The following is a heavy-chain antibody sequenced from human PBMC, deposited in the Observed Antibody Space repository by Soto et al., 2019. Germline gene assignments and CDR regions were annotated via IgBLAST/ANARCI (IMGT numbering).Heavy chain of an antibody. CDR2: IYHSGST. CDR1: GGSISSGGYS. Sequence: QLQLQESGSGLVKPSQTLSLTCAVSGGSISSGGYSWSWIRQPPGKGLAWIGYIYHSGSTYYNPSLKSRVTISVDRSKNQFSLKQSSVTAADTAVYYCATQRRGFGELLLYYFDYWGQGTLVTVSS. D-gene: IGHD3-10*01. V-gene: IGHV4-30-2*01. J-gene: IGHJ4*02. CDR3: ATQRRGFGELLLYYFDY.